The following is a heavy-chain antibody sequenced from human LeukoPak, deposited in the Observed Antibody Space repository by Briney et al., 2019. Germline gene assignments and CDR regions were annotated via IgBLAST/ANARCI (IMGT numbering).Heavy chain of an antibody. Sequence: GASVKVSCKASGYTFTSYGIIWVRQAPGQGLEWMGWISAYNGNTNYTQKLQGRVTVTTDTSTSTAYMELRSLRSDDTAVYYCARGRGGSSWYYYYYMDVWGKGTTVTVSS. CDR1: GYTFTSYG. CDR3: ARGRGGSSWYYYYYMDV. J-gene: IGHJ6*03. D-gene: IGHD6-13*01. V-gene: IGHV1-18*01. CDR2: ISAYNGNT.